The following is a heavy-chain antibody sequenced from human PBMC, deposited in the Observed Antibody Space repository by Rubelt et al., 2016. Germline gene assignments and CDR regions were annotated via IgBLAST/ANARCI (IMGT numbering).Heavy chain of an antibody. Sequence: QLQLHEAGPGLVKPSETLSLACDVSGGSMSSRSYFWGWIRQPPGKGLAWIGNVYHSGTTYYTPSLVRRITLSIDTSRNRISRNLTSGTSSDTAVYYCVRPRIVGTNCYFDVWGRGTLVTVSS. J-gene: IGHJ2*01. V-gene: IGHV4-39*01. CDR1: GGSMSSRSYF. D-gene: IGHD1-26*01. CDR3: VRPRIVGTNCYFDV. CDR2: VYHSGTT.